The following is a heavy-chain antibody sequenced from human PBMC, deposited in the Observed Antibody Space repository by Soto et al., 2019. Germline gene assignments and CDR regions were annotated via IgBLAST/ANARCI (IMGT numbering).Heavy chain of an antibody. CDR2: INTDGSST. Sequence: EVQLVESGGGLVQPGGSLRLSCAVSGFTFSSFWMHWVRQAPGEGLVWVSRINTDGSSTSYADSVKGRFTISRDNAKNTLYLQINSLRVEETAMYYCAKRGVDTFGLSYWGQGTLVTVSS. J-gene: IGHJ4*02. V-gene: IGHV3-74*01. CDR1: GFTFSSFW. CDR3: AKRGVDTFGLSY. D-gene: IGHD3-10*01.